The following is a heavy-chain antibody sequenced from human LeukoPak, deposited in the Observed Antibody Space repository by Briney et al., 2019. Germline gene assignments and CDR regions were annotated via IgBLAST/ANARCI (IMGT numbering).Heavy chain of an antibody. CDR2: IYYSGST. V-gene: IGHV4-31*03. Sequence: SETLSLTCTVSGGSISSGGYYWSWIRQHPGKGLEWIGYIYYSGSTYYNPSLKSRVTISVDTSKNQFSLKLSSVTAADTAVYYCARTVMITFGGVIVKVQYYFDYWGQGTLVTASS. D-gene: IGHD3-16*02. J-gene: IGHJ4*02. CDR3: ARTVMITFGGVIVKVQYYFDY. CDR1: GGSISSGGYY.